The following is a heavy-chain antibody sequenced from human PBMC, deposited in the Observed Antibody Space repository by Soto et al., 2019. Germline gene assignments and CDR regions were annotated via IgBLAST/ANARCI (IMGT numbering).Heavy chain of an antibody. J-gene: IGHJ4*02. CDR3: AKNMAHGDYADY. CDR2: TSATNDYT. Sequence: QVHLVQSGAEVKKPGAPVKVSCKASGYTFTSYGITWVRQAPGQGLEWMGWTSATNDYTEYAQKFQGRLTLTTDTSTTTAYMELRSLGSDDTAMYYFAKNMAHGDYADYWGQGTLVTVSS. CDR1: GYTFTSYG. D-gene: IGHD4-17*01. V-gene: IGHV1-18*01.